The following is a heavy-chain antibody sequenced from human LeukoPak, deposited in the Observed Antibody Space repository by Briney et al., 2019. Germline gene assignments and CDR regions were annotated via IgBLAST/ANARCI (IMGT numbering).Heavy chain of an antibody. CDR1: GGSFSGYY. V-gene: IGHV4-34*01. J-gene: IGHJ4*02. Sequence: SETLSLTCAVYGGSFSGYYWSWIRQPPGKGLEWIGEINHSGSTNYNPSLKSRVTISVDTSKNQFSLKLGSVTAADTAVYYCARGPEDGSGWLLYFDYWGQGTLVTVSS. CDR3: ARGPEDGSGWLLYFDY. D-gene: IGHD6-19*01. CDR2: INHSGST.